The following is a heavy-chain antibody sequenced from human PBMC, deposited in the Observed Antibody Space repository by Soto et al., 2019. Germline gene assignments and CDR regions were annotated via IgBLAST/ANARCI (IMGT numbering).Heavy chain of an antibody. Sequence: QVQLVQSGAEVKKPGSSVKVSCKASGGTFSSYAISWVRQAPGQGLEWMGGIIPIFGTANYAQKFQGRVTITADESTSTAFMELSSLRSEDTAVYYCARRVVVTSVRDIAYYCYGLDVWGQGTTVTVSS. CDR2: IIPIFGTA. CDR1: GGTFSSYA. J-gene: IGHJ6*02. CDR3: ARRVVVTSVRDIAYYCYGLDV. V-gene: IGHV1-69*01. D-gene: IGHD2-21*02.